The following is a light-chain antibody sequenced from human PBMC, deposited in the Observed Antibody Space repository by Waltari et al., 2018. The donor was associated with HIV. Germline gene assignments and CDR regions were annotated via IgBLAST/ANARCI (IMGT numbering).Light chain of an antibody. CDR2: AAS. V-gene: IGKV3-11*01. J-gene: IGKJ3*01. Sequence: EVVLTQSPATLSLSPGERATLSCRASQSVGSFLAWYQQKPGQAPRLLIYAASNRATGIPARFSGSGSGTDFTLTISSLEPEDFALYFCQQRNHWPLTFGPGTRVDIK. CDR3: QQRNHWPLT. CDR1: QSVGSF.